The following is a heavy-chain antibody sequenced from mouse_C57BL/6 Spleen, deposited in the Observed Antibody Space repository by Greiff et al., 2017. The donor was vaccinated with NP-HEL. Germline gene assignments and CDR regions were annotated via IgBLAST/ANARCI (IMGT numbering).Heavy chain of an antibody. J-gene: IGHJ1*03. Sequence: DVKLVESGGGLVKPGGSLKLSCAASGFTFSSYTMSWVRQTPEKRLEWVATISGGGGNTYYPDSVKGRFTISRDNAKNTLYLQMSSLRSEDTALYYCARQGRYWYFDVWGTGTTVTVSS. V-gene: IGHV5-9*01. CDR1: GFTFSSYT. CDR2: ISGGGGNT. CDR3: ARQGRYWYFDV.